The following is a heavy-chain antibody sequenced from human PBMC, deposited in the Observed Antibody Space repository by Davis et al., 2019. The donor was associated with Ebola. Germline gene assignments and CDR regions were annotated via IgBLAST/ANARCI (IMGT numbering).Heavy chain of an antibody. CDR3: ARDFTMIVVVEGMDV. Sequence: GGSLRLSCAASGFTFSSYAMHWVRQAPGKGLEWVAVISYDGSNKYYADSVKGRFTISRDNSKNTLYLQMNSLRAEDTAVYYCARDFTMIVVVEGMDVWGKGTTVTVSS. J-gene: IGHJ6*04. CDR2: ISYDGSNK. D-gene: IGHD3-22*01. V-gene: IGHV3-30*04. CDR1: GFTFSSYA.